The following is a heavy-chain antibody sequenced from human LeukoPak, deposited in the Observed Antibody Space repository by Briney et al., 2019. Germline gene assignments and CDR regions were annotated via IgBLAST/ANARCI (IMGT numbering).Heavy chain of an antibody. D-gene: IGHD3-10*01. J-gene: IGHJ6*02. CDR2: VSHSGST. CDR3: ATRPIWFGESKYYYGMDV. V-gene: IGHV4-4*02. CDR1: GGSISTNNW. Sequence: SETLSLTCAVSGGSISTNNWWSWVRQPPGKGLEWIGEVSHSGSTNYNPSLKSRVTISVDNSKSQFSLRLSSVTAADTAVYYCATRPIWFGESKYYYGMDVWGQGTTVTVSS.